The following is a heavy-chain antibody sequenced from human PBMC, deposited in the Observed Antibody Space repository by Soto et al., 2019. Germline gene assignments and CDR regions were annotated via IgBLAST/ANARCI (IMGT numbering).Heavy chain of an antibody. V-gene: IGHV1-2*04. Sequence: QVQLVQSGAEVKKPGASVKVSCKASGYTFTGYYMHWVRQAPGQGLEWMGWINPNSGGTNYAQKFQGWVTMTRDTAISTAYMELSRLRSDDTAVYYCARGGMTTVTTVDYYGMDVWGQGTTVTVSS. D-gene: IGHD4-17*01. CDR2: INPNSGGT. CDR1: GYTFTGYY. CDR3: ARGGMTTVTTVDYYGMDV. J-gene: IGHJ6*02.